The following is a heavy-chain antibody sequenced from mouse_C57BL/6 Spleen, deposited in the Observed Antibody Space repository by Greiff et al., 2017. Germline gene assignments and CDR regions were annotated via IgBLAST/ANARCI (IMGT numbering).Heavy chain of an antibody. J-gene: IGHJ3*01. V-gene: IGHV5-9*01. Sequence: EVQRVESGGGLVKPGGSLKLSCAASGFTFSSYTMSWVRQTPEKRLEWVATISGGGGNTYYPDSVKGRFTISRDNAKNTLYLQMSSLRSEDTALYYCARQDYYGSSFAYWGQGTLVTVSA. D-gene: IGHD1-1*01. CDR1: GFTFSSYT. CDR3: ARQDYYGSSFAY. CDR2: ISGGGGNT.